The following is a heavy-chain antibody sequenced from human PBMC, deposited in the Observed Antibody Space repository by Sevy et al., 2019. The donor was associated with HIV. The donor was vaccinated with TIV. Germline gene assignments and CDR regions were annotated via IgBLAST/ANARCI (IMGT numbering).Heavy chain of an antibody. CDR1: GFTFSSYG. CDR3: ARDCSSTSCLWGLDV. D-gene: IGHD2-2*01. V-gene: IGHV3-7*03. CDR2: IKVDGSEK. J-gene: IGHJ6*02. Sequence: GGFLRLSCAASGFTFSSYGMHWVRQAPGKGLEWVAHIKVDGSEKYHVDSVKGRFTISRDNAKNSLFLQMNSLRVEDTAVYYCARDCSSTSCLWGLDVWGQGTAVTVSS.